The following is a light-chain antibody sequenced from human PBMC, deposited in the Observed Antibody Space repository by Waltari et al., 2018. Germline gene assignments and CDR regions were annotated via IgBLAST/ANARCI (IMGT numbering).Light chain of an antibody. V-gene: IGKV1-39*01. CDR3: QQSYSTPPT. J-gene: IGKJ1*01. CDR2: AAN. Sequence: DIQMTQSPSSLSASVGDVVTITCRASQSISSYLNWYQQKPGKAPKLLIYAANSLQRGVPSRFSGSGSGTDFTLTISSLQPEDFATYYCQQSYSTPPTFGQGTKVEIK. CDR1: QSISSY.